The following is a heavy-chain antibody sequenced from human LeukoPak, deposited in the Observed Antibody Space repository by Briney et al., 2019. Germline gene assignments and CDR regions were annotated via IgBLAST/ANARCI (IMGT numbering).Heavy chain of an antibody. CDR2: ISRSGSTI. V-gene: IGHV3-11*01. J-gene: IGHJ4*02. D-gene: IGHD3-22*01. Sequence: GGSLRLSCAASGFTFSDYYMSWIRQAPGKGLEWVSYISRSGSTIYYADSVKGRFTISRDNAKNSLYLQMNSLRAEDTAVYYCARVGRGYYDSSGYYPLESYFDYWGQGTLVTVSS. CDR3: ARVGRGYYDSSGYYPLESYFDY. CDR1: GFTFSDYY.